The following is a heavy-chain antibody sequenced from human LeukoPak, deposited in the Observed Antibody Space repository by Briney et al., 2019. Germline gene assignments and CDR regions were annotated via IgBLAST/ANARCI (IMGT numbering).Heavy chain of an antibody. J-gene: IGHJ4*02. Sequence: GRSLRLSCAASGFTFSSYGMHRVRQAPGKGLEWVAVIWYDGSNKYYADSVKGRFTISRDNSKNTLYLQMNSLRAEDTAVYYCARDRVGPFDYWGPGTLVTVSS. CDR2: IWYDGSNK. CDR3: ARDRVGPFDY. V-gene: IGHV3-33*01. CDR1: GFTFSSYG. D-gene: IGHD5/OR15-5a*01.